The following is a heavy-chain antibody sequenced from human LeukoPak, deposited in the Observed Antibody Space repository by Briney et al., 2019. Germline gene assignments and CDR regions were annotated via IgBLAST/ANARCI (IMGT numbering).Heavy chain of an antibody. CDR2: IYYSGNT. V-gene: IGHV4-39*01. J-gene: IGHJ6*03. CDR3: ARRSIADPTDYYYYMDV. Sequence: SETLSLTCTVSGGSISSSSYYWGWIRQPPGKGLEWVGSIYYSGNTYYNPSLKSRVTISADTSKNQFSLKLSSVTAADTAVYYCARRSIADPTDYYYYMDVWGKGTTVTVSS. CDR1: GGSISSSSYY. D-gene: IGHD6-6*01.